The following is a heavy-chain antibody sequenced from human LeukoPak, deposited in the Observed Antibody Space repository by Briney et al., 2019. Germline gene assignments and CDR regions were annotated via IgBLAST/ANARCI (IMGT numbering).Heavy chain of an antibody. CDR3: VTARLRLPDWTGDF. J-gene: IGHJ4*02. V-gene: IGHV1-3*04. CDR2: INTDNGNT. D-gene: IGHD3-9*01. CDR1: GYTPAPYA. Sequence: GASVKVSCKASGYTPAPYAIHWVRQASGQRLEWMGWINTDNGNTKYSQKFQGRVTITRDTSANTVYMDLSRLRSEDSAVYYCVTARLRLPDWTGDFWGQGTLVTVSS.